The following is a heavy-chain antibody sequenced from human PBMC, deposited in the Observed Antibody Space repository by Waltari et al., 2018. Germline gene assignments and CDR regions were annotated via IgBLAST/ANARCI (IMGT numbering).Heavy chain of an antibody. D-gene: IGHD6-19*01. J-gene: IGHJ4*02. V-gene: IGHV4-34*01. CDR1: GGSFSGYY. CDR2: INHSGST. Sequence: QVQLQQWGAGLLKPSATLSLTCAVYGGSFSGYYWSWIRQPPGKGLEWIGEINHSGSTNYNPSLKSRVTISVDTSKNQFSLKLSSVTAADTAVYYCARGGRFLGWLVRDGFDYWGQGTLVTVSS. CDR3: ARGGRFLGWLVRDGFDY.